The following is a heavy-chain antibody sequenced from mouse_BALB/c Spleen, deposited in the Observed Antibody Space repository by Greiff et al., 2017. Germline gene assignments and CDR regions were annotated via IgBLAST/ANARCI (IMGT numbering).Heavy chain of an antibody. J-gene: IGHJ3*01. CDR2: INSNGGRT. CDR1: GFTFSSYG. V-gene: IGHV5-6-3*01. CDR3: ARDRGRLGPSWFAY. Sequence: EVQLVESGGGLVQPGGSLKLSCAASGFTFSSYGMSWVRQTPDKRLELVATINSNGGRTYYPDSVKGRFTISRDNAKNTLNLQMSSLKSEDTAMYYGARDRGRLGPSWFAYWGQGTLVTVSA. D-gene: IGHD4-1*01.